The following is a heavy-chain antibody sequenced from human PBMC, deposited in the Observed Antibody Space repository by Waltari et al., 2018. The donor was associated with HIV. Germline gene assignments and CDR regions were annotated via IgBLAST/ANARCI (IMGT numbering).Heavy chain of an antibody. CDR2: VKYDNSEM. CDR1: GFTFSSFW. D-gene: IGHD1-26*01. V-gene: IGHV3-7*01. Sequence: VESGGDWVQPGGFLKISCAASGFTFSSFWMTWVRQAPGRGPEWVANVKYDNSEMFYADSVRGRFTIFRDNSKKVVFLQMNNLTIDDSATYLCARSHSGRFDYWGQGTVVTVSS. J-gene: IGHJ4*02. CDR3: ARSHSGRFDY.